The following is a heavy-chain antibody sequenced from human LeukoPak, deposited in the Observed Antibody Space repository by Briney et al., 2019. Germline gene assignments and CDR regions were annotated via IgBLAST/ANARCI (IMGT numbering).Heavy chain of an antibody. CDR1: GYTFTNYD. CDR2: MNPNSGNT. Sequence: ASVKVSCKTSGYTFTNYDINWVRQATGQGLEWMGWMNPNSGNTGYAQKFQGRVTMTRNTSISTVYMELSSLRSEDTAVYYCARDRKGGLVRPEAYFDYWGQGTLVTVSS. D-gene: IGHD3/OR15-3a*01. CDR3: ARDRKGGLVRPEAYFDY. V-gene: IGHV1-8*02. J-gene: IGHJ4*02.